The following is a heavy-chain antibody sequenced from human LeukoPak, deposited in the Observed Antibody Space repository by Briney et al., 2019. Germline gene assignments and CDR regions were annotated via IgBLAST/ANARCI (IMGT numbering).Heavy chain of an antibody. CDR3: ATDAQAAAPPYYYYGMDV. CDR1: GYTLTELS. D-gene: IGHD2-2*01. V-gene: IGHV1-24*01. J-gene: IGHJ6*02. Sequence: ASVTVSCKVSGYTLTELSMHWVRQAPGKGLEWMGGFDPEDGETIYAQKFQGRVTMTEDTSTDTAYMELSSLRSEDTAVYYCATDAQAAAPPYYYYGMDVWGQGTTVTVSS. CDR2: FDPEDGET.